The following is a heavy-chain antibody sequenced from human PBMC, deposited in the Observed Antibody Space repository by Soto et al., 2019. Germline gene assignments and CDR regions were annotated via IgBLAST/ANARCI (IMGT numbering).Heavy chain of an antibody. D-gene: IGHD4-17*01. CDR2: IIPIFGTA. CDR3: ARPATVVTNAFEI. CDR1: GGTFSSYA. V-gene: IGHV1-69*13. Sequence: SVKVSCKASGGTFSSYAISWVRQAPGQGLEWMGGIIPIFGTANYAQKFQGRVTITADESTSTAYMELSSLRSEDTAGYYSARPATVVTNAFEIWGQGKMVTVS. J-gene: IGHJ3*02.